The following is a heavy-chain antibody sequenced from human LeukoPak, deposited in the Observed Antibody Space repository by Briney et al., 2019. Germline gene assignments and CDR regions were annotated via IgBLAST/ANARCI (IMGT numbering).Heavy chain of an antibody. V-gene: IGHV3-74*01. CDR3: AKHYGATSTWFDP. Sequence: GGSLRLSCAASGFTFSSYWMHWVRQAPGKGLVWVSRINNDGSSTSYADSVKGRFTISRDNAKNTLYLQMSSLRAEDTALYYCAKHYGATSTWFDPWGLGTLVTVSS. D-gene: IGHD4/OR15-4a*01. CDR2: INNDGSST. CDR1: GFTFSSYW. J-gene: IGHJ5*02.